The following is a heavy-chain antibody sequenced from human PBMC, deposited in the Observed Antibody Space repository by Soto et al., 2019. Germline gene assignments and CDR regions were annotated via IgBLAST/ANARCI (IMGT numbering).Heavy chain of an antibody. D-gene: IGHD3-10*01. J-gene: IGHJ6*04. CDR1: GGTFNRET. V-gene: IGHV1-69*02. CDR3: ARGGKLGGDLDV. Sequence: QAPLVQSGAEVKKPGSSVKVSCKASGGTFNRETFSWVRQAPGHGLQWMGRIIPVLDLADYAQKFEGRVTITADTSTTTVYLDLSGLVSDDTAVYYCARGGKLGGDLDVWGKGTPVIVSS. CDR2: IIPVLDLA.